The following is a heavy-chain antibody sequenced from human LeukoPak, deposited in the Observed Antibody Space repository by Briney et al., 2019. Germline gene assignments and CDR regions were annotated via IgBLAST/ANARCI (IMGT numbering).Heavy chain of an antibody. Sequence: SETLSLTCTVAGGSISSHFWSWIRQPPGKGLEWIGYVYHSGNTYYNTSLKSRVTISVDTSKTQFSLRLTSVTAADTAVYYCTREWGYYYDSSGYRGHFDYWGQGTLVTVSS. CDR3: TREWGYYYDSSGYRGHFDY. D-gene: IGHD3-22*01. CDR2: VYHSGNT. CDR1: GGSISSHF. J-gene: IGHJ4*02. V-gene: IGHV4-59*11.